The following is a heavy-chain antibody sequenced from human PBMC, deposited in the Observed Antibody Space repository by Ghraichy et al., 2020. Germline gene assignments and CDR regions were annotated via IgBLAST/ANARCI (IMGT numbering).Heavy chain of an antibody. CDR2: ISGSGGST. J-gene: IGHJ6*02. Sequence: GESLRLSCAASGFTFSSYAMSWVRQAPGKGLEWVSAISGSGGSTYYADSVKGRFTISRDNSKNTLYLQMNSLRAEDTAVYYCAKDSERGKVGQQLVPYGMDVWGQGTTVTVSS. D-gene: IGHD6-13*01. V-gene: IGHV3-23*01. CDR1: GFTFSSYA. CDR3: AKDSERGKVGQQLVPYGMDV.